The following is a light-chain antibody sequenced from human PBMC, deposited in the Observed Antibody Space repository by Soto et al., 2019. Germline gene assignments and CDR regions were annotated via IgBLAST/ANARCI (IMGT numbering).Light chain of an antibody. CDR2: DNA. Sequence: QSVLTQPPSVSGAPGQTVTISCSGSSCNIGAGYVVHWYQHYPGTAPKLIIYDNAIRPSGVSHRFSGSKSGTSASLAITGLQAGDEADYYCKSYDSSLTRHVFGTGTKLTVL. CDR1: SCNIGAGYV. J-gene: IGLJ1*01. CDR3: KSYDSSLTRHV. V-gene: IGLV1-40*01.